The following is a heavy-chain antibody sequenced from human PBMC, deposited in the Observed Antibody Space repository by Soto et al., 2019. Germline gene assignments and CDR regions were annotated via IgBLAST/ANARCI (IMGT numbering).Heavy chain of an antibody. CDR2: IMPVFPTP. Sequence: QVQLVQSGAEVKKPGSSVKVSCKTSGGTFRTSAISWVRQAPGQGLEWMGGIMPVFPTPDYAQKFQGRVTITAHESTGTAYMELSSLRSEDTAVYYCARDKDRQQLGDHYYYIMDVWGQGTTVTVSS. J-gene: IGHJ6*01. CDR3: ARDKDRQQLGDHYYYIMDV. D-gene: IGHD3-3*02. CDR1: GGTFRTSA. V-gene: IGHV1-69*12.